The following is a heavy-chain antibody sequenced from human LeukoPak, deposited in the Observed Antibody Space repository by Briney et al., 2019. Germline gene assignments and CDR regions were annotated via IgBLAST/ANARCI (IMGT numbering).Heavy chain of an antibody. V-gene: IGHV3-49*03. D-gene: IGHD1-26*01. CDR2: IRSKAYGGTT. CDR1: GFTFGDYA. J-gene: IGHJ6*02. CDR3: TRGPMGVLKVYYGMDV. Sequence: PGGSLRLSCTASGFTFGDYAMTWFRQAPGKGLEWVSFIRSKAYGGTTEYAASAKGRFTISRDDSKSIAYLQMNSLKTEDTAVYYCTRGPMGVLKVYYGMDVWGQGTTVTVSS.